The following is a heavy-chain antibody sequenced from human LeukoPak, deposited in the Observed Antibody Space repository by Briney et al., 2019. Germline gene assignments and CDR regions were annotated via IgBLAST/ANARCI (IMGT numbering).Heavy chain of an antibody. D-gene: IGHD5-24*01. J-gene: IGHJ3*02. CDR2: IKPDGTDK. CDR1: GFTFRSHW. Sequence: TGGSLRLSCVGSGFTFRSHWVNWVRQSPGKGLEWVANIKPDGTDKYYVDSARGRFTVSRDNAKNSAFLQMNSLRAEDTAIYYCATISAQTFDIWGQGTLVSVSS. V-gene: IGHV3-7*01. CDR3: ATISAQTFDI.